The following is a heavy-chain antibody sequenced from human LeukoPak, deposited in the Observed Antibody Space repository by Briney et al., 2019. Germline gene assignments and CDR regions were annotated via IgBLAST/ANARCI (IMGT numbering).Heavy chain of an antibody. CDR1: GGSISSGGYY. J-gene: IGHJ4*02. Sequence: SETLSLTCTVSGGSISSGGYYWSWIRQHPGKGLEWIGYIYYSGSTYYNPSLKSRVTISVDTSKNQFSLKLSSVTAADTAVYYCARPRSGSSGLDFDYWGQGTLVTVSS. CDR2: IYYSGST. CDR3: ARPRSGSSGLDFDY. V-gene: IGHV4-31*03. D-gene: IGHD3-10*01.